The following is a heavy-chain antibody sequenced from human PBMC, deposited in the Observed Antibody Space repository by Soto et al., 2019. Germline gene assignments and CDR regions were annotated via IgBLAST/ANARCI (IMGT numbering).Heavy chain of an antibody. CDR1: GYTFIDYY. CDR2: INPRSGET. J-gene: IGHJ5*02. V-gene: IGHV1-2*02. CDR3: ARDLSTYYGSGSYFPP. D-gene: IGHD3-10*01. Sequence: RASVKVSCKTSGYTFIDYYMHWVRQAPGQGLEWMGWINPRSGETNYPQKFQGRVTMTRDTSISTAYMELSGLRSDDTAVYYCARDLSTYYGSGSYFPPWGQGTLVTVSS.